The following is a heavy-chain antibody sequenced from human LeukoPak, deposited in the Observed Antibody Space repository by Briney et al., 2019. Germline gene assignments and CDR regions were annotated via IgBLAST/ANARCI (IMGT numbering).Heavy chain of an antibody. CDR1: GYTFTSYG. Sequence: GASVKVSCKASGYTFTSYGINWVQQAPGQGLEWMGWISAYNGNTNYAQKLQGRVTMTTDTSTSTAYMELRSLRSDDTAVYYCARVPQGYYDSSGPTAEFDYWGQGTLVTVSS. J-gene: IGHJ4*02. CDR3: ARVPQGYYDSSGPTAEFDY. V-gene: IGHV1-18*01. CDR2: ISAYNGNT. D-gene: IGHD3-22*01.